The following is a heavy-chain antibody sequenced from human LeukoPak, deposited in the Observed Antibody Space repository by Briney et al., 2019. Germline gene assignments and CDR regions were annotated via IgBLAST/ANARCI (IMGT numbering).Heavy chain of an antibody. Sequence: GASVKVSCKASGYTFNSSYMHWVRQAPGQGLEWMGIINPSGGSTSYAQKFQGRVTMTRDTSTSTVYMELSSLRSEDTAVCYCARASRQQLVLGYWGQGTLVTVSS. CDR2: INPSGGST. V-gene: IGHV1-46*02. J-gene: IGHJ4*02. D-gene: IGHD6-13*01. CDR1: GYTFNSSY. CDR3: ARASRQQLVLGY.